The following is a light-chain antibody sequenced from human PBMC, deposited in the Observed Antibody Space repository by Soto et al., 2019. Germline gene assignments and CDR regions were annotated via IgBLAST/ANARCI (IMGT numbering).Light chain of an antibody. J-gene: IGKJ5*01. CDR2: DAS. V-gene: IGKV3-11*01. Sequence: EIVLTHSPSTLSLSLGERATISCRASQSVSSYLAWYQQKPGQAPRLLIYDASNRATGIPARFSGSGSGTDFTLTSSSLEPEDFAVYYCQQRSKWITFGQGTRLEI. CDR1: QSVSSY. CDR3: QQRSKWIT.